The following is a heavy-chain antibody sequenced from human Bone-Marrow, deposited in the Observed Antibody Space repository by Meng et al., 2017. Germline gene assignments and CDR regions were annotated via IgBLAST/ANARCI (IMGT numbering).Heavy chain of an antibody. V-gene: IGHV3-21*01. J-gene: IGHJ6*02. CDR2: ISSSSSYI. D-gene: IGHD2-21*02. Sequence: SCGASGFTFSSYSMNWVRQAPGKGLEWVSSISSSSSYIYYADSVKGRFTISRDNAKNSLYLQMNSLRAEDTAVYYCASQYCGGDCYSGNYYYGMDVWGQGTTVTVSS. CDR3: ASQYCGGDCYSGNYYYGMDV. CDR1: GFTFSSYS.